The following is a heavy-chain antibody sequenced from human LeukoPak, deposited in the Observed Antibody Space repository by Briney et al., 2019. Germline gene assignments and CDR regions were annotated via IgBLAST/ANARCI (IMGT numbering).Heavy chain of an antibody. V-gene: IGHV3-11*04. J-gene: IGHJ6*03. CDR3: ARDGSYYGSGSYEGYMDV. CDR1: GFTFSDYY. CDR2: ISSSGSTI. Sequence: PGGSLRLSCAASGFTFSDYYMSWIRQAPGKGLEWVSYISSSGSTIYYADSVKGRFTISRDKAKNSLYLQMNSLRAEDTAVYYCARDGSYYGSGSYEGYMDVWGKGTTVTVSS. D-gene: IGHD3-10*01.